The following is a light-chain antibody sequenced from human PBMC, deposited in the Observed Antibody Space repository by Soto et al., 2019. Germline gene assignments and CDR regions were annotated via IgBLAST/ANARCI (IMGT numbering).Light chain of an antibody. Sequence: QSVLTQPPSASGTPGQRVTISCSGSSSNIGSNYVYWYQQLPGTAPKLLIYRSSQRPSGVPDRFSGSKSGTSASLAISGLRSEDEGDYYCSAWDDILSGVVFGGGTKVTVL. J-gene: IGLJ2*01. CDR1: SSNIGSNY. CDR2: RSS. V-gene: IGLV1-47*01. CDR3: SAWDDILSGVV.